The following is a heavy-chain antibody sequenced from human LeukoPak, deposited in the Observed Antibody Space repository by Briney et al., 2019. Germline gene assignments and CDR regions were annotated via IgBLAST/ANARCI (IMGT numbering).Heavy chain of an antibody. J-gene: IGHJ6*03. Sequence: PGGSLRLSCAASGFTFSDYAMSWVRQAPGGGQEWVSAISGRGDETFHADSVKGRFTTSRDNSKNTLSLQMSSLRVEDSAVYFCAKDTSAWCYHRAYMNVWGTGTTVTVSS. V-gene: IGHV3-23*01. CDR3: AKDTSAWCYHRAYMNV. CDR1: GFTFSDYA. D-gene: IGHD4/OR15-4a*01. CDR2: ISGRGDET.